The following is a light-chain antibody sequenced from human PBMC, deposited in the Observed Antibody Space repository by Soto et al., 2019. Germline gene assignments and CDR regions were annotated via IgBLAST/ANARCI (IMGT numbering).Light chain of an antibody. Sequence: EIVMTQSPATLSVSPGERATLSCRASQSIGLAIAWYQHKPGQAPRLLIFDASQRATGIPARFSGSGSGTEFTLTISSLQPDDFATYYCHQYNYYRPTFGQGTKVDIK. CDR3: HQYNYYRPT. CDR2: DAS. J-gene: IGKJ1*01. V-gene: IGKV3D-15*01. CDR1: QSIGLA.